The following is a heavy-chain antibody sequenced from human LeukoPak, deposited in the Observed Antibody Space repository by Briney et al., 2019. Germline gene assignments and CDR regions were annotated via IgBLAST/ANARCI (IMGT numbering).Heavy chain of an antibody. CDR3: ARGDYSFPYYYGMDV. Sequence: PGGSLRLSCAASGFIFSTYGMYWVRQAPGKGLEWVAFIRHDGSIKNYADSVKGRSTISRDNSKNTLYLQMNSLRAEDTAVYYCARGDYSFPYYYGMDVWGQGTTVTVSS. V-gene: IGHV3-30*02. J-gene: IGHJ6*02. D-gene: IGHD4-11*01. CDR2: IRHDGSIK. CDR1: GFIFSTYG.